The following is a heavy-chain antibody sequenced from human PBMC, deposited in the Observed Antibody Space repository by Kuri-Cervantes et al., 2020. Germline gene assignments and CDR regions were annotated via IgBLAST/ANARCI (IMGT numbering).Heavy chain of an antibody. D-gene: IGHD3-10*01. Sequence: GSLRLSCTVSGGSISSYYWSWIRQPPGKGLEWIGYIYYSGSTNYNPSLKSRVTISVDTSKNQFSLKLSSVTAADTAVYYCARDSGSGDRYYYYGMDVWGQGTTVTVSS. CDR1: GGSISSYY. J-gene: IGHJ6*02. CDR3: ARDSGSGDRYYYYGMDV. CDR2: IYYSGST. V-gene: IGHV4-59*01.